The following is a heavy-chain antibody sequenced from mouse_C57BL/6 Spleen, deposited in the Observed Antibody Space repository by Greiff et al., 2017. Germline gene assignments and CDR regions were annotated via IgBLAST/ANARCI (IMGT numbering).Heavy chain of an antibody. CDR3: AGLYDYDVIFDY. D-gene: IGHD2-4*01. CDR1: GYAFSSSW. J-gene: IGHJ2*01. Sequence: VQLQQSGPELVKPGASVKISCKASGYAFSSSWMNWVKQRPGKGLEWIGRIYPGDGDTNYNGKFKGKATLTADKSSSTAYMQLSSLTSEDSAVYFCAGLYDYDVIFDYWGQGTTLTVSS. V-gene: IGHV1-82*01. CDR2: IYPGDGDT.